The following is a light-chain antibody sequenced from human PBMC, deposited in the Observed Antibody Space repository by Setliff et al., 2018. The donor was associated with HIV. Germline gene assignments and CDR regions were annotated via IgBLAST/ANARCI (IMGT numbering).Light chain of an antibody. CDR2: DVS. CDR1: GGGF. J-gene: IGLJ1*01. Sequence: QSALTQPASVSGSPGQSITISCSGTGGGFVSWYQQHPGKAPKVMIYDVSYRPSGVSNRFSGSKSGNTASLTISRLQAEDEADYYCSSYTSSSTVFGTGTKVTVL. CDR3: SSYTSSSTV. V-gene: IGLV2-14*03.